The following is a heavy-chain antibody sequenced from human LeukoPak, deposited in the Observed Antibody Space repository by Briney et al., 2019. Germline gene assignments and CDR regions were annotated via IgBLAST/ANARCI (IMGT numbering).Heavy chain of an antibody. D-gene: IGHD3-16*01. Sequence: GGSLRLSCVASGFTFSSYGMSWVRQAPGKGLEWVSGITGSGHSTSYADSVKGRFTISRDDSKNTLYLQMNSLRADDTAAYYCARGVGGYLTAFDIWGQGTMVTVSS. V-gene: IGHV3-23*01. CDR3: ARGVGGYLTAFDI. J-gene: IGHJ3*02. CDR2: ITGSGHST. CDR1: GFTFSSYG.